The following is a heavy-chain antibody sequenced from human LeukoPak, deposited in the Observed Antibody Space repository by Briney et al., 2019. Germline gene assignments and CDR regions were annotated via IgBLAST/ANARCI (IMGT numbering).Heavy chain of an antibody. Sequence: SVKVSCKASGGTFSSYAISWVRQAPGQGLEWMGGIIPIFGTANYAQKFQGRVTITTDESTSTAYMELSSVTAADTAVYYCARHVGYCSSTSCYGAHAFDIWGQGTMVTVSS. V-gene: IGHV1-69*05. CDR1: GGTFSSYA. J-gene: IGHJ3*02. CDR2: IIPIFGTA. CDR3: ARHVGYCSSTSCYGAHAFDI. D-gene: IGHD2-2*03.